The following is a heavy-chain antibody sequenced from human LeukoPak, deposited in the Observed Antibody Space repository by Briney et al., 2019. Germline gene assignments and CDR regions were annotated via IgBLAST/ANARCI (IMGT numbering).Heavy chain of an antibody. Sequence: ETLSLTCAVYGGSFSGYYWSWVRQASGKGLEWVSVISGNSISTYNADSAKGRFTISRDNSKNTLYLQMNSLRAEDTAVYYCAKDPQKWLPLYYFDYWGQGTLVTVSS. V-gene: IGHV3-23*01. CDR1: GGSFSGYY. CDR3: AKDPQKWLPLYYFDY. D-gene: IGHD5-12*01. CDR2: ISGNSIST. J-gene: IGHJ4*02.